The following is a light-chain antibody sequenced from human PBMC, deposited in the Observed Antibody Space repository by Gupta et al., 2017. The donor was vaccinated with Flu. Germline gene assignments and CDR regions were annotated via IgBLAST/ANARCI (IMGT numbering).Light chain of an antibody. CDR1: SSDVGRYNF. Sequence: QSALTQPASVSGSPGPSITISCTGASSDVGRYNFVSWYQQHPGKAPKVMIYEVSNRPSGVSNRFSGSKSGNTASLTISGLQEEDEGDYYCSSYTSNNTVLFGGGTKLTVL. J-gene: IGLJ2*01. V-gene: IGLV2-14*01. CDR2: EVS. CDR3: SSYTSNNTVL.